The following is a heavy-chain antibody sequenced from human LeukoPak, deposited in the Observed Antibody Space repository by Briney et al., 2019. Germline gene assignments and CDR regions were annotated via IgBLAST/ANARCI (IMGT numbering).Heavy chain of an antibody. J-gene: IGHJ4*02. V-gene: IGHV3-48*03. CDR2: ISSSGSNK. Sequence: SGGSLRLSCAAAGFTFSSYEMNWVRQAPVKGLEWVSYISSSGSNKYYADSVKGRFTISRDNAKNSLYLQMNSLRAEDTAVYYCARGWNDPRFDYWGQGTLVTVSS. D-gene: IGHD1-1*01. CDR1: GFTFSSYE. CDR3: ARGWNDPRFDY.